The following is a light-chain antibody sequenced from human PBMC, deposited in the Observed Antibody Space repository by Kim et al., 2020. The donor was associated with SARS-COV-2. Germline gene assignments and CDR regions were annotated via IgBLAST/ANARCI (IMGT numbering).Light chain of an antibody. CDR1: QSVSSS. J-gene: IGKJ4*01. CDR3: QQYNNWPLT. CDR2: GAS. V-gene: IGKV3D-15*01. Sequence: VPPGERATPSCRASQSVSSSLAWYQQKPGQAPRLLIYGASIRATGIPVRFSGSGSGTEFTLTISSLQSEDFAVYYCQQYNNWPLTFGGGTKVDIK.